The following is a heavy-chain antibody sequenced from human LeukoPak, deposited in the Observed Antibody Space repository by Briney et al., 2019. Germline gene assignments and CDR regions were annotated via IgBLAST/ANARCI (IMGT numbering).Heavy chain of an antibody. CDR3: ARAWCSGGSRYWFDP. J-gene: IGHJ5*02. Sequence: SETLSLTCTVSGGYVSSGGYSWSWIRQPPGKGLEWIGYIYHSGSTYYNPSLKSRVTISVDRSKNQFSLKLSSVTAADTAVYYCARAWCSGGSRYWFDPWGQGTLVTVSS. CDR1: GGYVSSGGYS. CDR2: IYHSGST. D-gene: IGHD2-15*01. V-gene: IGHV4-30-2*01.